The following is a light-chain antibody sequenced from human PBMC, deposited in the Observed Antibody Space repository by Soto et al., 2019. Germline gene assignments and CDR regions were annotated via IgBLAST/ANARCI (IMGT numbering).Light chain of an antibody. CDR1: QSISSN. CDR2: GAS. Sequence: EIVMTQSPAPLSVSPGERATLSCRASQSISSNLAWYQRRPGQAPRLLIYGASARATGIPARFSGSGSGTEFTLTISSLQSEDFAVYYCQQYNNWRPYSFGQGTKVEIK. CDR3: QQYNNWRPYS. V-gene: IGKV3-15*01. J-gene: IGKJ2*03.